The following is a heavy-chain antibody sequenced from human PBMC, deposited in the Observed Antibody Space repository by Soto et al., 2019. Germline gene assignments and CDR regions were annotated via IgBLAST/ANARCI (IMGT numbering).Heavy chain of an antibody. Sequence: PSVTLCLTCAVSGGSFTSNNWLTWIRQPPGQGLDWIGEIYRTGSTNYNPSLKSRVTISLDESEEQISLKVTSLTAAYMAVYYGASRDPRTIVDYLGQGTLVTVS. V-gene: IGHV4-4*02. J-gene: IGHJ4*02. CDR1: GGSFTSNNW. CDR2: IYRTGST. D-gene: IGHD1-7*01. CDR3: ASRDPRTIVDY.